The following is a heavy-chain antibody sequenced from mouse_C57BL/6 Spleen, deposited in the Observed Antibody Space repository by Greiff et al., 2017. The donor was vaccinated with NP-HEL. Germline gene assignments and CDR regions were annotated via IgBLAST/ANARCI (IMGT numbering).Heavy chain of an antibody. J-gene: IGHJ2*01. Sequence: QVQLQQSGPELVKPGASVKISCKASGYAFSSSWMNWVKQRPGKGLEWIGRIYPGDGDTNYNGKFKGKATLTADKSSSTAYMQLSSLTSEDSAVYFCARERDYYGSSYDFDYWGQGTTLTVSS. D-gene: IGHD1-1*01. CDR3: ARERDYYGSSYDFDY. CDR1: GYAFSSSW. V-gene: IGHV1-82*01. CDR2: IYPGDGDT.